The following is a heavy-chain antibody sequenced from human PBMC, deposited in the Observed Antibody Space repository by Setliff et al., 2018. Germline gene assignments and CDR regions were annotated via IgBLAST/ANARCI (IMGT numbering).Heavy chain of an antibody. CDR3: ASLGYCSSTSCWPYYYYGMDV. J-gene: IGHJ6*02. Sequence: ASVKVSCKASGYTFTSYAMHWVRQAPGQRLEWMGWINAGNGNTKYSQKFQGRVTITRDTSASTAYMELSSLRSEDTAVYYCASLGYCSSTSCWPYYYYGMDVWGQGTTVTVSS. V-gene: IGHV1-3*01. D-gene: IGHD2-2*01. CDR1: GYTFTSYA. CDR2: INAGNGNT.